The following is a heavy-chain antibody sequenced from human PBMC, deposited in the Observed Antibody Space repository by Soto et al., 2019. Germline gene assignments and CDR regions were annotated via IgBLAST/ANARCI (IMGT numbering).Heavy chain of an antibody. D-gene: IGHD3-16*01. Sequence: VQLQESGPGLVKPSETLSLTCTVSGGSVSSGDHYWSWIRQPPGKGLEWVSVIYSGGSTYYADSVKGRFTISRDNSKNTLYLQMNSLRAEDTAVYYCARTDDRGFGYYYGMDVWGQGTTVTVSS. V-gene: IGHV3-53*01. CDR3: ARTDDRGFGYYYGMDV. J-gene: IGHJ6*02. CDR1: GGSVSSGDHY. CDR2: IYSGGST.